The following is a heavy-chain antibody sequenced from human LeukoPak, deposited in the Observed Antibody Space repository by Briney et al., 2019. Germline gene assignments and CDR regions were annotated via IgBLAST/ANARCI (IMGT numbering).Heavy chain of an antibody. D-gene: IGHD3-22*01. CDR2: MNPNSGNT. CDR3: ARLGDYYDCSGHRRVAFDI. Sequence: GASVKVSCKASGYTFTSYDINWVRQATGQGLEWMGWMNPNSGNTGYAQKFQGRVTMTRNTSISTAYMELSSLRSEDTAVYYCARLGDYYDCSGHRRVAFDIWGQGTMVTVSS. V-gene: IGHV1-8*01. CDR1: GYTFTSYD. J-gene: IGHJ3*02.